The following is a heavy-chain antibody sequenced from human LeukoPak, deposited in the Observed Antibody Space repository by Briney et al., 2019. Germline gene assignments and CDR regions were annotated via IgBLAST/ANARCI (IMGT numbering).Heavy chain of an antibody. CDR2: FYSGCS. Sequence: SETLSLTCTVSGGSVSDYYWSWIRQSPGKGLEWIGYFYSGCSRFNPSLKCRVAISVDASNSQFSLNLTSVTAADTAVYYSARHSYVDVYYLDFWGQRTLVTVSS. CDR3: ARHSYVDVYYLDF. CDR1: GGSVSDYY. V-gene: IGHV4-59*08. D-gene: IGHD1-26*01. J-gene: IGHJ4*02.